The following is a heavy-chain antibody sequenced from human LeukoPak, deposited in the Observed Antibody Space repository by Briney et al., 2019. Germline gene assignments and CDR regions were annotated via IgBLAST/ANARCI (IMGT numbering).Heavy chain of an antibody. D-gene: IGHD3-22*01. CDR2: ISDSGSDT. CDR3: AKDPEYYYDSSGYYAEAFDI. V-gene: IGHV3-23*01. CDR1: GFTFDSYA. J-gene: IGHJ3*02. Sequence: GGSLRLSCAASGFTFDSYAMNWVRQAPGKGLEWLAVISDSGSDTYYADSVKGRFTISRDNSENTLYLQMNSLRAEDTAVYYCAKDPEYYYDSSGYYAEAFDIWGQGTMVTVSS.